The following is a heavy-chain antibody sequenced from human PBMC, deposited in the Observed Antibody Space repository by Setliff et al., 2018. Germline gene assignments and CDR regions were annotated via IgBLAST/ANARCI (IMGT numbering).Heavy chain of an antibody. CDR1: GGSISSHY. Sequence: SETLSLPCTVSGGSISSHYWSWIRQPPGKGLEWIGYIYYSGSTNYNPSLKSRVTISVDTSKNQFSLKLSSVTAADTAVYYCASQGTYYDFWSGYPKNAFDIWGQGTMVTVSS. V-gene: IGHV4-59*11. D-gene: IGHD3-3*01. CDR3: ASQGTYYDFWSGYPKNAFDI. J-gene: IGHJ3*02. CDR2: IYYSGST.